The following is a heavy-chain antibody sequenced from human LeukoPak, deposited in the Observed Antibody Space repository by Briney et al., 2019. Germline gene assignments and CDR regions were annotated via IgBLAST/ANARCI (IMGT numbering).Heavy chain of an antibody. CDR2: IIPMFAPA. V-gene: IGHV1-69*05. CDR3: ARGAHSGSYSSWFHP. D-gene: IGHD3-10*01. CDR1: GGTFKSYA. J-gene: IGHJ5*02. Sequence: SVKVSCKASGGTFKSYAITWVRQAPGQGLEWMGGIIPMFAPARYAQNFQGRVTITTDESTSTAYMELSSLKSEDTAVYYCARGAHSGSYSSWFHPWGQGTLVTVSS.